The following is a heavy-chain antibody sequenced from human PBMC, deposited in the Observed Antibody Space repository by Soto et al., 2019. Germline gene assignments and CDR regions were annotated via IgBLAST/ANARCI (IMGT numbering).Heavy chain of an antibody. CDR2: IFHSGSP. J-gene: IGHJ4*02. Sequence: VQLQESCPGLVKPSESLSLTCTVSGAFISSHYWSWIRQPPGKGLAWLGFIFHSGSPNWKPSPKSRLTSSVDTSTTQFSLTLTSVTAADTAVYYCARAQKGSSHYDYWGQGILITVSS. CDR1: GAFISSHY. CDR3: ARAQKGSSHYDY. V-gene: IGHV4-59*11. D-gene: IGHD1-26*01.